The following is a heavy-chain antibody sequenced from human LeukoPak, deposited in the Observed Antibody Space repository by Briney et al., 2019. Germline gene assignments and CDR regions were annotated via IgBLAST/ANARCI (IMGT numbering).Heavy chain of an antibody. CDR1: GFTFSSHL. V-gene: IGHV3-74*01. J-gene: IGHJ4*02. D-gene: IGHD6-19*01. CDR2: ISSDGTYT. Sequence: GGSLRLSCAASGFTFSSHLMHWVRQAPGKGLVWVSRISSDGTYTNYADSVRGRFTISRDSAESSLYLQMNSLRVEDTAVYYCVRNLAVAGTCFDSWGQGTLVTVSS. CDR3: VRNLAVAGTCFDS.